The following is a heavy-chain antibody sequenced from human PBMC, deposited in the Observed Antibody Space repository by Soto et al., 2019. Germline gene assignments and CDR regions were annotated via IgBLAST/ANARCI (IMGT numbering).Heavy chain of an antibody. Sequence: ASVKVSCKASGYAFTSYGISWVRQAPGQGLEWMGWISAYNGNTNYAQKLQGRVTMTTDTSTSTAYMELRSLRSDDTAVYYCARDLGQIRTGGYCSSTSCPNSYGMDVWGQGTTVTVSS. V-gene: IGHV1-18*01. CDR3: ARDLGQIRTGGYCSSTSCPNSYGMDV. J-gene: IGHJ6*02. CDR1: GYAFTSYG. D-gene: IGHD2-2*01. CDR2: ISAYNGNT.